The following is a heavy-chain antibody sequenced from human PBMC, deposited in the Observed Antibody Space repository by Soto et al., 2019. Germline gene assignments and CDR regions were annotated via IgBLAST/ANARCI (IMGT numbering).Heavy chain of an antibody. CDR2: INWNGVNK. V-gene: IGHV3-9*01. CDR3: AKDVDRLGELWGYFQS. D-gene: IGHD3-16*01. Sequence: GGSLRLSCTDSGFMFEDFAMHWVRQAPGQGLEWVSGINWNGVNKGYAESVLGRFTISRDNAKKSLYLVMNYLRPEDTALYFCAKDVDRLGELWGYFQSWGQGTMVTVSS. CDR1: GFMFEDFA. J-gene: IGHJ1*01.